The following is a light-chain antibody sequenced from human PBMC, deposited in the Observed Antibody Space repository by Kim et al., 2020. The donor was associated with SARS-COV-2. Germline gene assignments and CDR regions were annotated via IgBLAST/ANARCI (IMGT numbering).Light chain of an antibody. CDR3: MQALQTPPYT. CDR2: LGS. V-gene: IGKV2-28*01. CDR1: QSLLHSDGYNY. Sequence: DIVMTQSPLSLPVTPGEPASISCRSSQSLLHSDGYNYLDWYLQKPGQSPQLLIYLGSNRASGVPDRFSGSGSGTDFTLTISRVEAEDVGVYYCMQALQTPPYTFGQGTKLEI. J-gene: IGKJ2*01.